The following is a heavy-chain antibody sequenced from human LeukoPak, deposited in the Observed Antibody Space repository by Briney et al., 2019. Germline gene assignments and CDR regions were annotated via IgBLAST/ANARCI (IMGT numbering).Heavy chain of an antibody. J-gene: IGHJ3*02. CDR2: MYHTGIS. CDR1: GGSISSDF. Sequence: SETLSLTCTVSGGSISSDFWSWIRQPPEKGLEWIGYMYHTGISNYNPSLKSRVTISVDTSKKQISLKLRSVTAADTAVYFCARDKAQSDAFDIWGQGTMVTVSS. CDR3: ARDKAQSDAFDI. V-gene: IGHV4-59*01.